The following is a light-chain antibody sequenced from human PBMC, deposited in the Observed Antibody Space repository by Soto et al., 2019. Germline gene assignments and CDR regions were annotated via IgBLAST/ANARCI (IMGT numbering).Light chain of an antibody. Sequence: QSVLTQPASVSGSPGQSIAISCTGTSSDVGGYNYVSWYQQYPGKAPKLVIYHVSNRPSGVSNRFSGSKTGNSASLTISGLQAEDEADYYCSSYTSTSTYVFGTGTKVTVL. J-gene: IGLJ1*01. CDR2: HVS. CDR1: SSDVGGYNY. V-gene: IGLV2-14*01. CDR3: SSYTSTSTYV.